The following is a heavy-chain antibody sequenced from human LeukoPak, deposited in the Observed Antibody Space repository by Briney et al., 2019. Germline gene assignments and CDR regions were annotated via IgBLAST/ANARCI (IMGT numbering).Heavy chain of an antibody. D-gene: IGHD2-2*01. V-gene: IGHV3-33*01. CDR3: ASHCSSTSCPDY. CDR2: IWYDGSNK. J-gene: IGHJ4*02. Sequence: GGSLRLSWAASGFTFSSYGMPWVRQAPGKGLEWVAVIWYDGSNKYYADSVKGRFTISRDNSKNTLYLQMNSLRAEDTAVYYCASHCSSTSCPDYWGQGTLVTVSS. CDR1: GFTFSSYG.